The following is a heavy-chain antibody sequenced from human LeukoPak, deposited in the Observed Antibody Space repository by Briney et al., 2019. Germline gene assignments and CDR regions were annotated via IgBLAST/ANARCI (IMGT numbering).Heavy chain of an antibody. J-gene: IGHJ4*02. CDR1: GFTFSSYA. V-gene: IGHV3-30-3*01. Sequence: GGSLRLSCAASGFTFSSYARRWVRQAPGKGLEWVAVISYDGSNKYYADSVKGRFTISRDNSKNTLYLQMNSLRAEDTAVYYCARDPTYCDGDCYNLVDYWGQGTLVTASS. CDR3: ARDPTYCDGDCYNLVDY. D-gene: IGHD2-21*02. CDR2: ISYDGSNK.